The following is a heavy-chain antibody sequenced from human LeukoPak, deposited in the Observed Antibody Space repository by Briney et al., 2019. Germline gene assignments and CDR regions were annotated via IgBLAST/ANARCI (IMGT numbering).Heavy chain of an antibody. D-gene: IGHD3-9*01. Sequence: SETLSLTCTVSGYSISSGYYWGWIRQPPGKGLEWIGSIYHSGSTYYNPSLKSRVTISVDTSKNQFSLKLSSVTAADTAVYYCARDRDIVTGSHHAFDIWGLGTMVTVSS. V-gene: IGHV4-38-2*02. CDR3: ARDRDIVTGSHHAFDI. CDR2: IYHSGST. CDR1: GYSISSGYY. J-gene: IGHJ3*02.